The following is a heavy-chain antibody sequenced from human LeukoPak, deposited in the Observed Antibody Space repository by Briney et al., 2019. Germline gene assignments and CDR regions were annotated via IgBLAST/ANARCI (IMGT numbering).Heavy chain of an antibody. V-gene: IGHV1-2*02. Sequence: ASVKVSCKASGYTFTAYYMRWVRQAPGEGLEWMGWINTNNGGTNSAQKFQGRVTMTRDTSISTAYMDLSRLRSDDTAVYYCARLAYVGATTSFDYWGQGTLVTVSS. CDR3: ARLAYVGATTSFDY. CDR1: GYTFTAYY. D-gene: IGHD1-26*01. J-gene: IGHJ4*02. CDR2: INTNNGGT.